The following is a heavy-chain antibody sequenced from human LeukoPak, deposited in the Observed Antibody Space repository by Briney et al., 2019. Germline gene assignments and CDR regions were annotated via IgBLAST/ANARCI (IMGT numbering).Heavy chain of an antibody. CDR3: ARHGGYCSSTSCYYFDY. D-gene: IGHD2-2*03. CDR1: GGSISSYF. J-gene: IGHJ4*02. Sequence: SETLSLTCFISGGSISSYFWSWVRQPAGKGLEWIGRTYTSGTTNYNTSLMSRVTLSLDTSKNQFSLKLTSVTAADTAVYYCARHGGYCSSTSCYYFDYWGQGTLVTVSS. V-gene: IGHV4-4*07. CDR2: TYTSGTT.